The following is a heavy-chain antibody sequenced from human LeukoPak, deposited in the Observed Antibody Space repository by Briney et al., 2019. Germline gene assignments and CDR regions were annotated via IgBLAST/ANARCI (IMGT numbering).Heavy chain of an antibody. V-gene: IGHV3-30*03. D-gene: IGHD3-22*01. Sequence: GGSLRLSCAASGFTFSSYGMHWVRQAPGKGLEWVAVISYDGSNKYYADSVKGRFTISRDNSKNTLYLQMNSLTSEDTALYYCTTERLMEYYDSRGYLGDSWGQGTLVTVSS. CDR3: TTERLMEYYDSRGYLGDS. CDR1: GFTFSSYG. J-gene: IGHJ4*02. CDR2: ISYDGSNK.